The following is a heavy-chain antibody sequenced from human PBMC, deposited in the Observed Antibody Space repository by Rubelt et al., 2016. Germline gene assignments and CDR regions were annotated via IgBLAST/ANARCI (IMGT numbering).Heavy chain of an antibody. D-gene: IGHD5-18*01. J-gene: IGHJ6*03. V-gene: IGHV3-21*01. CDR2: ISSSSSYI. CDR3: ARDVGYRGYMDV. Sequence: EVQLLESGGGLVQPGGSLRLSCAASGFTFSSYSMNWVRQAPGKGLEWVSSISSSSSYIYYADSVKGRFTISRDNSKNTLYLQMNSLRAEDTAVYYCARDVGYRGYMDVWGKGTTVTVSS. CDR1: GFTFSSYS.